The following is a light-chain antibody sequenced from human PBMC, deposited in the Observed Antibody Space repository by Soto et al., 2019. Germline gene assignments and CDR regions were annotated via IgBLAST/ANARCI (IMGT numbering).Light chain of an antibody. CDR3: QQSYNPPFT. V-gene: IGKV1-39*01. CDR1: QTISTS. CDR2: AAS. J-gene: IGKJ3*01. Sequence: DIQMTQSPSSLSSSIGDRVTISCRASQTISTSLNWYQQKPGKAPKLLIYAASRLQSGVPSTFSGSGSGTDFTLTISSLQPEDFATYYCQQSYNPPFTFGPGTKVDFK.